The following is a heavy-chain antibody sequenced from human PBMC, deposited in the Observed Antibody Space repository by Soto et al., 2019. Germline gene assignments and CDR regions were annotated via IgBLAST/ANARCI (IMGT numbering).Heavy chain of an antibody. CDR1: GGTFSSFA. J-gene: IGHJ4*02. D-gene: IGHD5-18*01. Sequence: ASVKVSCKASGGTFSSFAINWVRQAPGQGLEWIGGIIPIFGSAYYAQKFQGRVTITADESTSTAYMELRSLTSGDTAVYYCARGYTSMDIDYWGQGTLVTVSS. V-gene: IGHV1-69*13. CDR3: ARGYTSMDIDY. CDR2: IIPIFGSA.